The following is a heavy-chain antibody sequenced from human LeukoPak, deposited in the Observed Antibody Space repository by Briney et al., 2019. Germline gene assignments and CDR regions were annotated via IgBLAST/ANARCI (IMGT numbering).Heavy chain of an antibody. V-gene: IGHV1-18*01. J-gene: IGHJ4*02. CDR1: GYSFTSYD. CDR3: ARECGWELRCFDY. D-gene: IGHD1-26*01. Sequence: APVKVSCKVSGYSFTSYDINWVRQAPGQGLEWMGWISTYDGNTNYTQKVQGRVTMTTDTPTSTAYMELRSLRSDDSAVYYCARECGWELRCFDYWGQGTLVT. CDR2: ISTYDGNT.